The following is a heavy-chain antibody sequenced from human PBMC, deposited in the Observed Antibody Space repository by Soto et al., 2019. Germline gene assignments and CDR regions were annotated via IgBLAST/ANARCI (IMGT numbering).Heavy chain of an antibody. CDR3: ARVASNYVSYYYYMDV. CDR1: GYTFTSYG. J-gene: IGHJ6*03. Sequence: ASVKVSCKASGYTFTSYGISWVRQAPGQGLEWMGWISAYNGNTNYAQKLQGRVTMTTDTSTSTAYMELRSLRSDDTAVYYCARVASNYVSYYYYMDVWGKGTTVTVSS. CDR2: ISAYNGNT. D-gene: IGHD4-4*01. V-gene: IGHV1-18*01.